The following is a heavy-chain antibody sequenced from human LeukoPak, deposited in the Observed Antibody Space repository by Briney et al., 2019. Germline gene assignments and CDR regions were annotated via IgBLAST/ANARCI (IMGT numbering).Heavy chain of an antibody. Sequence: GGSLRLSCAASGFTFSSYSMNWVRQAPGKGLEWVSGINWNGGSTGYADSVKGRFTISRDNAKNSLYLQMNSLRAEDTAVYYCAKEIWPTVTTPGWTYFDYWGQGALVTVSS. CDR2: INWNGGST. V-gene: IGHV3-20*04. CDR1: GFTFSSYS. D-gene: IGHD4-17*01. J-gene: IGHJ4*02. CDR3: AKEIWPTVTTPGWTYFDY.